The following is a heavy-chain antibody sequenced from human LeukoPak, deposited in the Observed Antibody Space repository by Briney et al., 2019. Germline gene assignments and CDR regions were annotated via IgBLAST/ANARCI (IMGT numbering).Heavy chain of an antibody. V-gene: IGHV1-46*01. J-gene: IGHJ4*02. Sequence: GSVKVSCKASGYTFTSYYMHWVRQAPGQGLEWMGIINPSGGSTSYAQKFQGRVTMTRDMCTSTVYMELSSLRSEDTAVYYCASTATWYYFDYWGQGTLVTVSS. CDR3: ASTATWYYFDY. CDR1: GYTFTSYY. D-gene: IGHD5-18*01. CDR2: INPSGGST.